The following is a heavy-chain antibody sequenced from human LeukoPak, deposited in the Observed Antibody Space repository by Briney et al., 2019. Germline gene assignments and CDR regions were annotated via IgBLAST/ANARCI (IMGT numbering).Heavy chain of an antibody. CDR2: INQDGREQ. J-gene: IGHJ4*02. Sequence: QSGGPLRLSCAASGFTFSDYWMSWVRHAPGQGLEWVAKINQDGREQHFVDSVKSRFIISRDNAKNSLFLQMDSLRAADTAVYYGTGGALDYWGQGALVTVSS. CDR1: GFTFSDYW. V-gene: IGHV3-7*04. CDR3: TGGALDY.